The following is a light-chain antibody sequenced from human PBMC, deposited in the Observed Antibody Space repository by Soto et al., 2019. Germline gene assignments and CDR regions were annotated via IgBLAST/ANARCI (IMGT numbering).Light chain of an antibody. CDR2: GTS. Sequence: EIVLTQSPGTLSLSPGERATLSCRASQSVSSSYLAWYQQKPGQAPRLLIHGTSSRATGIPDRFSGSGSGTDFTLTINSLEPEDFAVYYCQHFGSSLRTFGQGTKVDIK. J-gene: IGKJ1*01. CDR1: QSVSSSY. V-gene: IGKV3-20*01. CDR3: QHFGSSLRT.